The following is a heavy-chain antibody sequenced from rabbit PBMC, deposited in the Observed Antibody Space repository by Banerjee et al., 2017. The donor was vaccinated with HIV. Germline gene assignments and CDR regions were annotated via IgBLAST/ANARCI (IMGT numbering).Heavy chain of an antibody. CDR1: GFDFSSYYM. D-gene: IGHD4-1*01. V-gene: IGHV1S45*01. CDR2: IYSGDGST. CDR3: ARGLVAGVSL. Sequence: QEQLKESGGGLVQPGGSLKLSCKASGFDFSSYYMSWVRQAPGKGLEWIACIYSGDGSTFYARWAKGRFTISKPSSTTVTLQMTSLTAVDTATYFCARGLVAGVSLWGPGTLVTVS. J-gene: IGHJ6*01.